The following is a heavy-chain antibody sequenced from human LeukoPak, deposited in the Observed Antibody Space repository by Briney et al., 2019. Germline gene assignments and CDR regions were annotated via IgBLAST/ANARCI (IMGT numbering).Heavy chain of an antibody. Sequence: SETLSLTCTVSGGSISSGDYYWSWIRQPPGKGLEWIGYIYYSGSTYYNPSLKSRVTISVDTSKNQFSLRLSSVTAADTAVYYCARKEWVPYYFDYWGQGSLVTVSS. CDR3: ARKEWVPYYFDY. V-gene: IGHV4-30-4*01. J-gene: IGHJ4*02. D-gene: IGHD3-3*01. CDR1: GGSISSGDYY. CDR2: IYYSGST.